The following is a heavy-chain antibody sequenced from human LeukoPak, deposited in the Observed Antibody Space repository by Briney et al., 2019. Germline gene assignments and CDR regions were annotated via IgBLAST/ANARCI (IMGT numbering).Heavy chain of an antibody. V-gene: IGHV4-39*01. Sequence: SETLSLTCTVSGVSVSRSSHYWGWIRQSPGKGLEWIGSMFSSMTTHYSPSLKSRVTISVDTSKNLFSLKLSSVTAADTAVYYGTRQSFGGGWYSPFDPWGQGTLVTVSS. CDR3: TRQSFGGGWYSPFDP. CDR1: GVSVSRSSHY. CDR2: MFSSMTT. D-gene: IGHD6-19*01. J-gene: IGHJ5*02.